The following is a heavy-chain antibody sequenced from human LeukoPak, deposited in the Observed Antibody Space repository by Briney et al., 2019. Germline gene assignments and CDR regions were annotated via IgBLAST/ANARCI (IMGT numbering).Heavy chain of an antibody. CDR2: ITGSGGST. J-gene: IGHJ6*04. D-gene: IGHD3-10*02. V-gene: IGHV3-23*01. CDR3: AELGITMIGGV. Sequence: GGSLRLSCVASGITFSTYAMSWVRQSPGKGLEWVSGITGSGGSTYYADSVKGRFTISRDNAKNSLYLQMNSLRAEDTAVYYCAELGITMIGGVWGKGTTVTISS. CDR1: GITFSTYA.